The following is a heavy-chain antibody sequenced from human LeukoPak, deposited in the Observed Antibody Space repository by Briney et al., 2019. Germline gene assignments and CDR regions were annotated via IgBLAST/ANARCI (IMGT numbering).Heavy chain of an antibody. J-gene: IGHJ5*02. Sequence: ASVKVSCKVSGYTLTELSMHWVRQAPGKGLEWMGGFDPEDGETIYAQKFQGRVTMTEDTSTDTAYMELSSLRSEDTAVYNCAGVVPAAIIYFDPWGQGTLVTVSS. CDR1: GYTLTELS. CDR2: FDPEDGET. CDR3: AGVVPAAIIYFDP. D-gene: IGHD2-2*01. V-gene: IGHV1-24*01.